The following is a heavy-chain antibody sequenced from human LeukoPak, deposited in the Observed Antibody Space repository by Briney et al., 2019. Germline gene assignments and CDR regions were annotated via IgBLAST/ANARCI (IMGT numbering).Heavy chain of an antibody. V-gene: IGHV4-39*07. Sequence: SETLSLTCTVSGGSVSSGTYYWGWIRQPPGKGLEWIRSFYYSGSPYYNPSLKSRLTLSVDTSKNQFSLKLSSVTAADTAVYYCARGSELVAAAGIFDYWGQGTLVTVSS. CDR1: GGSVSSGTYY. D-gene: IGHD6-13*01. J-gene: IGHJ4*02. CDR3: ARGSELVAAAGIFDY. CDR2: FYYSGSP.